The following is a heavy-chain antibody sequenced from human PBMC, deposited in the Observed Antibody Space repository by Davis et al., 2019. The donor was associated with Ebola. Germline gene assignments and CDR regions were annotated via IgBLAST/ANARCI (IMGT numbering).Heavy chain of an antibody. CDR2: IKQDGSEK. V-gene: IGHV3-7*03. J-gene: IGHJ5*02. CDR3: ARDGVYYDFWIGWFDP. D-gene: IGHD3-3*01. CDR1: GFTVSSNY. Sequence: GESLKISCAASGFTVSSNYMSWVRQAPGKGLEWVANIKQDGSEKYYVDSVKGRFTISRDNAKNSLYLQMNSLRAEDTAVYYCARDGVYYDFWIGWFDPWGQGTLVTVSS.